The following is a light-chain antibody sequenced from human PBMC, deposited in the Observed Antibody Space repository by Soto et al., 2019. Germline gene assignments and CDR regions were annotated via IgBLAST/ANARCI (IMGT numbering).Light chain of an antibody. V-gene: IGKV3-20*01. CDR2: GAS. Sequence: EIVLTQSPGTLSLSPGERATLSCRASQGVSSRYLAWYQQKPGQAPRLLMYGASSRATDIPDRFSGSGSGTDFTLTISRLESEDFAVYYCQQYGTSPLTVGQGTKVEVK. CDR3: QQYGTSPLT. J-gene: IGKJ1*01. CDR1: QGVSSRY.